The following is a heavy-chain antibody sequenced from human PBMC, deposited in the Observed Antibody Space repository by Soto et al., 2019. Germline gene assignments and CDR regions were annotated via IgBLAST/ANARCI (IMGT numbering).Heavy chain of an antibody. Sequence: GGSLRLSCSASGFTFSSYAMHWVRQAPGKGLEYVSAISSNGGSTYYADSVKGRFTISRDNSKNTLYLQMSSLRAEDTAVYYCVKDHITMVRGVWFDPWGQGTLVTVSS. D-gene: IGHD3-10*01. CDR1: GFTFSSYA. CDR2: ISSNGGST. V-gene: IGHV3-64D*08. J-gene: IGHJ5*02. CDR3: VKDHITMVRGVWFDP.